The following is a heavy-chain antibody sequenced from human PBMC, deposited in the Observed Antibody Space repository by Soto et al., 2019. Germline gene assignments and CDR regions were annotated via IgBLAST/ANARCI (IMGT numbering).Heavy chain of an antibody. CDR2: IRSSGSTI. Sequence: PGGSLRLSCAASGFTFSDYYMSWIRQAPGKGLEWVSYIRSSGSTIYYADSVKGRFTISRDNAKNSLYLQMNSLRAEDTAVYYCARQITIFGVVIPTTTYYFDYWGKGT. CDR3: ARQITIFGVVIPTTTYYFDY. V-gene: IGHV3-11*01. CDR1: GFTFSDYY. D-gene: IGHD3-3*01. J-gene: IGHJ4*02.